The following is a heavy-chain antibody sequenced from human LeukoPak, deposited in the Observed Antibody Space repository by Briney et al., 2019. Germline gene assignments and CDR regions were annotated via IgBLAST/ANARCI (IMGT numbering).Heavy chain of an antibody. CDR3: ARGTGGSSSFSRA. V-gene: IGHV4-39*07. J-gene: IGHJ5*02. CDR1: GASISTIISY. Sequence: SETLSLTCTVSGASISTIISYWGWIRQTPGKGLEWIGSIYYSGTTYYNPSLKSRVTISVDKSKNQFSLKLSSVTAADTAVYYCARGTGGSSSFSRAWGQGTLVTVSS. CDR2: IYYSGTT. D-gene: IGHD6-13*01.